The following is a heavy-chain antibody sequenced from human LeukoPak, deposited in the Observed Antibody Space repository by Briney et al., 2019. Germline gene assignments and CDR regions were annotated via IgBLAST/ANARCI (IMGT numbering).Heavy chain of an antibody. CDR1: GFTFSNAW. D-gene: IGHD4-11*01. CDR2: IRYDGSNK. Sequence: GGSLRLSCAASGFTFSNAWMSWVRQAPGKGLEWVAFIRYDGSNKYYADSVKGRFTISRDNSKNTLYLQMNSLRAEDTAVYYCAKDGSYSNYPYFDYWGQGTLVTVSS. CDR3: AKDGSYSNYPYFDY. V-gene: IGHV3-30*02. J-gene: IGHJ4*02.